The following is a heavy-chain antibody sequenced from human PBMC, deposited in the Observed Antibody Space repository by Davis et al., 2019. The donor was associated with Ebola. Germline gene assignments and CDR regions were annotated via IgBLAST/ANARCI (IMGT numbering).Heavy chain of an antibody. V-gene: IGHV1-8*01. CDR1: GYTFTSYD. D-gene: IGHD6-6*01. Sequence: AASVKVSCKASGYTFTSYDINWVRQATGQGLEWMGWMNPNSGYTGYAQKFQGRVTMTRNTSISTAYMELSSLRSEDTAVYYCARGRAARRGWWFDPWGQGTLVTVSS. CDR2: MNPNSGYT. CDR3: ARGRAARRGWWFDP. J-gene: IGHJ5*02.